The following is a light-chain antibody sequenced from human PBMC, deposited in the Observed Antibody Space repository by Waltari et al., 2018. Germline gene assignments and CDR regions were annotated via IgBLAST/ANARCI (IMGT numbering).Light chain of an antibody. V-gene: IGLV2-14*01. Sequence: QSALTQPASVSGSPGQSITISCSGTDSHVGAYDFVSWYQQHPGKAPHLIIYEVSNRPSGISNRCSASKSGNTASLTISGLQAEDEADYYCSSYTTSSAPGVFGTGTRVTVL. CDR1: DSHVGAYDF. J-gene: IGLJ1*01. CDR3: SSYTTSSAPGV. CDR2: EVS.